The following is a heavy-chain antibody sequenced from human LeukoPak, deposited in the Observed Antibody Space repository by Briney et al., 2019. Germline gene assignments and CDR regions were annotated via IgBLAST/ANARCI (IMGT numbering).Heavy chain of an antibody. CDR1: GGSISSGTYC. Sequence: SETLSLTCTVSGGSISSGTYCWGWIRQPPGKGLEWIGNIHYRGSTYSGSTYYNPSLKSRVTISVDTSKNQFSLKLNSVTAADTAVYYCARHNPYFDYWGQGTLVTVSS. CDR2: IHYRGSTYSGST. CDR3: ARHNPYFDY. D-gene: IGHD1-14*01. V-gene: IGHV4-39*01. J-gene: IGHJ4*02.